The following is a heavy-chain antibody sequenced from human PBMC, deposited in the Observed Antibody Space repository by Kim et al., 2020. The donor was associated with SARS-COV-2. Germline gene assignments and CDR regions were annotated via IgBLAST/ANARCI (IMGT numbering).Heavy chain of an antibody. J-gene: IGHJ3*01. CDR3: AREGCSSTSCPR. D-gene: IGHD2-2*01. CDR1: GFTFSSYS. V-gene: IGHV3-21*01. CDR2: ISSSSSYI. Sequence: GGSLRLSCAASGFTFSSYSMNWVRQAPGKGLEWVSSISSSSSYIYYADSVKGRFTISRDNAKNSLYLQMSSLRAEDTAVYYCAREGCSSTSCPRWGQGTMVTVSS.